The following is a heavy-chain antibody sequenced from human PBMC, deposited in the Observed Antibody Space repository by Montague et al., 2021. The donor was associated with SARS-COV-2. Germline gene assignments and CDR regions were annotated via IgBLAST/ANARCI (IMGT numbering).Heavy chain of an antibody. CDR1: GASTASHY. Sequence: SETLSLTCTVSGASTASHYCNWIRQSPGKRPQSIGYVYYNVDTMYNHSLQSRVTMSIDTSENQFTLRLNSVTAADTAVYFCARGWAFDPWGQGRLVTVSS. V-gene: IGHV4-59*08. J-gene: IGHJ3*01. CDR3: ARGWAFDP. D-gene: IGHD6-19*01. CDR2: VYYNVDT.